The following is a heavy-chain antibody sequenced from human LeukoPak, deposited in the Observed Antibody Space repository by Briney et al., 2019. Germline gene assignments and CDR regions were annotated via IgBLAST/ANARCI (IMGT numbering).Heavy chain of an antibody. V-gene: IGHV3-21*01. Sequence: GGSLRLSCAASGFTFSSYSMNWVRQAPGKGLEWASSISSSSSYIYYADSVKGRFTISRDNAKNSLYLQMNSLRAEDTAVYYCARDRAAAGTTIFDYWGQGTLVTVSS. CDR3: ARDRAAAGTTIFDY. D-gene: IGHD6-13*01. J-gene: IGHJ4*02. CDR1: GFTFSSYS. CDR2: ISSSSSYI.